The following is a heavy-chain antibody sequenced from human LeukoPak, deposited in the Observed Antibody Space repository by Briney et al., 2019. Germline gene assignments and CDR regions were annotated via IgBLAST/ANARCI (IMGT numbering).Heavy chain of an antibody. D-gene: IGHD2-2*01. CDR3: ARANCSSTSCAPGY. CDR1: GYTFTSYY. V-gene: IGHV1-46*01. CDR2: INPSGGST. J-gene: IGHJ4*02. Sequence: ASVKVSCKASGYTFTSYYMHWVRQAPGQGLEWMGIINPSGGSTIYAQIFQGRVTMTRDTSTSTVYMELSRLRSEDTAVYYCARANCSSTSCAPGYCGQGMLVTVSS.